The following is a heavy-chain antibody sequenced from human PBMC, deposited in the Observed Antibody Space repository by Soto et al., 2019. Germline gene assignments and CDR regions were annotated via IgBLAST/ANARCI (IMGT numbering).Heavy chain of an antibody. CDR2: IYYSGRT. J-gene: IGHJ4*01. CDR3: ARVPEYSSFEAKYYFEY. CDR1: GGSISSGDFY. V-gene: IGHV4-30-4*01. D-gene: IGHD6-19*01. Sequence: SETLSLTCTVSGGSISSGDFYWSWIRQPPGKGLEWIGYIYYSGRTYYNPSLKSRVTISVDTSKNHFSLKLSSVTAAETAVYYCARVPEYSSFEAKYYFEYWAHRRRVTVLS.